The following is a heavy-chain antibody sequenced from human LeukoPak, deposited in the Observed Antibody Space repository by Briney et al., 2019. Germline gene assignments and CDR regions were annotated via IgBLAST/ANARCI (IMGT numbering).Heavy chain of an antibody. Sequence: PGGSLRLSCAASGFTFSSYGMHWVRQAPGKGLEWVAVISYDGSNKYYADSVKGRFTISRDNSKNTLYLQMNSLRAEDTAVYYCAKDRGGYDASFRDGYNPWGQGTLVTVSS. CDR2: ISYDGSNK. CDR3: AKDRGGYDASFRDGYNP. V-gene: IGHV3-30*18. D-gene: IGHD5-24*01. J-gene: IGHJ5*02. CDR1: GFTFSSYG.